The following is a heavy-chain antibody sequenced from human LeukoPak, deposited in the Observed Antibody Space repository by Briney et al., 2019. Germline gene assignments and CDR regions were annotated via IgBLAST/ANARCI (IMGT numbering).Heavy chain of an antibody. CDR1: RFTFSNYA. CDR3: ARAGSTFMVYDAFDI. CDR2: TSYDGINK. V-gene: IGHV3-30*04. J-gene: IGHJ3*02. D-gene: IGHD3-10*01. Sequence: GRSLRLSCAASRFTFSNYAIHWVRQAPGKGLEWVAVTSYDGINKYYADSVKGRFTISRDNSKNTLYLQMNSLRAEDTAVYYCARAGSTFMVYDAFDIWGQGTMVTVSS.